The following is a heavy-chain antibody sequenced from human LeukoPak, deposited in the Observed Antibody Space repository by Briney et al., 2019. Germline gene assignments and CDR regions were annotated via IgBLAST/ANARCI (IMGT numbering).Heavy chain of an antibody. CDR2: INPNGGGT. CDR1: GYTFTAYY. CDR3: ARDESLKFDH. J-gene: IGHJ4*02. Sequence: ASVKVSCKASGYTFTAYYIHWVRQAPGQGLEWMGWINPNGGGTNYAQKFQGRATMTRDTSISTAYMELSRLKSDDTAVYYCARDESLKFDHWGQGTLVTVSS. V-gene: IGHV1-2*02.